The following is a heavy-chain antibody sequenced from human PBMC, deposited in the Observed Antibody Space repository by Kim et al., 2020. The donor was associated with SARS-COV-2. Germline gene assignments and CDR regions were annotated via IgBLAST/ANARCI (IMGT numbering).Heavy chain of an antibody. J-gene: IGHJ4*02. CDR1: GFTFSSYA. CDR2: ISGSGGST. V-gene: IGHV3-23*01. CDR3: AKDTGYSSSWYSRGFFDY. Sequence: GGSLRLSCAASGFTFSSYAMSWVRQAPGKGLEWVSAISGSGGSTYYADSVKGRFTISRDNSKNTLYLQMNSLRAEDTAVYYCAKDTGYSSSWYSRGFFDYWGQGTLVTVSS. D-gene: IGHD6-13*01.